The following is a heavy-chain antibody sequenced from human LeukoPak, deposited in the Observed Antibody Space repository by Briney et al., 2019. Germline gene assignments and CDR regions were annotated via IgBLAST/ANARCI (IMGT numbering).Heavy chain of an antibody. Sequence: PGGSLRLSCAASGFTFSSYXXXXXXXXXXXXXXXXSSISSSSSYIYYADSVKGRFTISRDNAKNSLYLQMNSLRAEDTAVYYCAREGHSGYDPVGYWGQGTLVTVSS. CDR3: AREGHSGYDPVGY. CDR1: GFTFSSYX. CDR2: ISSSSSYI. J-gene: IGHJ4*02. D-gene: IGHD5-12*01. V-gene: IGHV3-21*01.